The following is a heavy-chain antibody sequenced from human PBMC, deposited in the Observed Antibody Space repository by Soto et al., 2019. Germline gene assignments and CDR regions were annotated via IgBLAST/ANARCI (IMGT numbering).Heavy chain of an antibody. D-gene: IGHD5-18*01. J-gene: IGHJ6*02. CDR2: ISSSGSTI. Sequence: PACCLRLNGVESGFTYSSYEMNWIRQATGKGLEGVSYISSSGSTIYYADSVKGRFTISRDNAKNSLYLQMNSLRAEDTAVYYCARTFTALTFYGMDVWGQGTTVTVSS. V-gene: IGHV3-48*03. CDR3: ARTFTALTFYGMDV. CDR1: GFTYSSYE.